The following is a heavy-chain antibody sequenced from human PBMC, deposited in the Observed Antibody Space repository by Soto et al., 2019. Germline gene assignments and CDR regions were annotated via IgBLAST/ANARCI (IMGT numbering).Heavy chain of an antibody. J-gene: IGHJ4*02. Sequence: PGESLKISCKGSGYSFTSYWIGWVRQMPGKGLEWMGIIYPGDSDTRYSPSFQGQVTISADKSISTAYLRWSSLKASDTAMYYCARHNIAAAGTFDYWGRGTLVTVSS. V-gene: IGHV5-51*01. CDR3: ARHNIAAAGTFDY. CDR1: GYSFTSYW. CDR2: IYPGDSDT. D-gene: IGHD6-13*01.